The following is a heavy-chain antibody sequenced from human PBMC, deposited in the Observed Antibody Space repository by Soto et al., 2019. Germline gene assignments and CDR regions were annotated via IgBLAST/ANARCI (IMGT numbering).Heavy chain of an antibody. CDR1: GFTFRNYE. Sequence: PGGSLRLSCAASGFTFRNYEMNWVRQAPGKGLEWVSYISNRGTTIYYADSVRGRFTISRDNAKNSLYLQMNSLRAEDTAGYYCARDDYDGGWNWGQGTLVTVSS. J-gene: IGHJ4*02. D-gene: IGHD6-19*01. V-gene: IGHV3-48*03. CDR2: ISNRGTTI. CDR3: ARDDYDGGWN.